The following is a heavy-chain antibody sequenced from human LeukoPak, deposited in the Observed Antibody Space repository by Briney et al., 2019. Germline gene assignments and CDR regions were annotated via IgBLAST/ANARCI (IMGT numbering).Heavy chain of an antibody. V-gene: IGHV4-31*03. D-gene: IGHD3-3*01. CDR2: IYFSGST. CDR1: GDSISSGGYY. CDR3: ARFWSGEHVDY. Sequence: SETLSLTCSVSGDSISSGGYYWSWIRQHPGKGLEWIGYIYFSGSTYYNPSLKSRVTLSVDTSKNQFSLKLSSVTAADTAVYYCARFWSGEHVDYWGQGTLVTVSS. J-gene: IGHJ4*02.